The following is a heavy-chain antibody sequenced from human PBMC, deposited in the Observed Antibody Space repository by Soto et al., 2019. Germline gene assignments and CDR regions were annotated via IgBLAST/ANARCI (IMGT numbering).Heavy chain of an antibody. V-gene: IGHV1-3*05. CDR3: ARAPSWWYFEL. J-gene: IGHJ2*01. CDR2: INAGNGNT. CDR1: GYTFSTYA. Sequence: QVQLVQSGAEEKKPGASVKVSCKASGYTFSTYAMHWVRQAPGQRLEWMGWINAGNGNTKYSQKFQGRVTITRDTSASTAYMELSSLRSEDTAVYYCARAPSWWYFELWGRGTLVTVSS.